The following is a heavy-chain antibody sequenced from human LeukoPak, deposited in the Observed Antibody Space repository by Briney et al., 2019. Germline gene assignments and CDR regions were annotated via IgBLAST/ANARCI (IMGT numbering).Heavy chain of an antibody. V-gene: IGHV4-59*01. CDR1: GGSISPYY. CDR3: ARVGDWNDLVY. D-gene: IGHD1-1*01. J-gene: IGHJ4*02. CDR2: ILYSGTTT. Sequence: SETLSLTCTVSGGSISPYYWSWIRQTPGKGLEWIGYILYSGTTTNYNPSLKSRVTISVDTSKNQFSLKLSSVTAADTAVYYCARVGDWNDLVYWGQGTLVTVSS.